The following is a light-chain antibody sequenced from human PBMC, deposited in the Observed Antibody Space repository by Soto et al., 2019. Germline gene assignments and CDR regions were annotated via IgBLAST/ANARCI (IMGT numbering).Light chain of an antibody. Sequence: EIVLTQSPATLSVSPGERAILSCRASQSVGSRLAWYQQRPGRAPRLLIYGASTMATGVPARFSGGGSGTEFILTISSLQPAEFAVYHCQQYKKWPLTFGGGTKVDIK. V-gene: IGKV3-15*01. CDR2: GAS. CDR1: QSVGSR. J-gene: IGKJ4*01. CDR3: QQYKKWPLT.